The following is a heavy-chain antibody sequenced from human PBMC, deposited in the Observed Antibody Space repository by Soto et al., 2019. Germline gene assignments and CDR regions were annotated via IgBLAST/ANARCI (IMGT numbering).Heavy chain of an antibody. D-gene: IGHD2-15*01. J-gene: IGHJ6*04. CDR1: GGSISSSGHY. CDR3: PTHYSSGGSCCYCGMDV. Sequence: SETLSLTCTVSGGSISSSGHYWGWVRQPPGKGLEWIGTIHYSGDAYYNPSLKSRVSISVDTSKSQFSLKLNSVTAADTALYSSPTHYSSGGSCCYCGMDVWGKGPTVTASS. CDR2: IHYSGDA. V-gene: IGHV4-39*01.